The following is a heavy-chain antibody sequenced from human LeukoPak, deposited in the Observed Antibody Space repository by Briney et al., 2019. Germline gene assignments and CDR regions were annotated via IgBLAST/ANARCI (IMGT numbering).Heavy chain of an antibody. D-gene: IGHD1-26*01. Sequence: PGGSLRLSCAASGFTFSSYSMNWVRQAPGKGLEWVSSISSSSSSYIYYADSVKGRFTISRDNAKNSLYLQMNSLRAEDTAVYYCARRRIVGATTKTRTAGMDVWGQGTRSPSP. V-gene: IGHV3-21*01. CDR1: GFTFSSYS. CDR3: ARRRIVGATTKTRTAGMDV. J-gene: IGHJ6*02. CDR2: ISSSSSSYI.